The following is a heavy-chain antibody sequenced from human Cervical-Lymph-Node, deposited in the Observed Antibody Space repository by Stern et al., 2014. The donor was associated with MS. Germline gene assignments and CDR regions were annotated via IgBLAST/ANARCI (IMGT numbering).Heavy chain of an antibody. CDR2: IIPIFGTA. V-gene: IGHV1-69*01. CDR1: GGTFSSYA. J-gene: IGHJ5*02. Sequence: VQLVESGAEVKKPGSSVKVSCKASGGTFSSYAISWVRQATGQGLEWMGGIIPIFGTANYAQKFQGRVTITADESTSTAYMELSSLRSEDTAVYYCARDASHMPWFDPWGQGTLVTVSS. CDR3: ARDASHMPWFDP. D-gene: IGHD2-2*01.